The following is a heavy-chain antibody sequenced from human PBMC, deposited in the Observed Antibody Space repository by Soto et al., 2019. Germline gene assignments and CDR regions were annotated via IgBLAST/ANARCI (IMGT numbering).Heavy chain of an antibody. CDR2: IYYSGST. Sequence: SETLSLTCTVSGGSISSYCGSWIRQPPGKGLEWIGYIYYSGSTNYNPSLKSRVTISVDTSKNQFSLKLSSVTAADTAVYYCARAKAPLYSSSWYWFDPWGQGTLFTVSS. V-gene: IGHV4-59*08. D-gene: IGHD6-13*01. J-gene: IGHJ5*02. CDR3: ARAKAPLYSSSWYWFDP. CDR1: GGSISSYC.